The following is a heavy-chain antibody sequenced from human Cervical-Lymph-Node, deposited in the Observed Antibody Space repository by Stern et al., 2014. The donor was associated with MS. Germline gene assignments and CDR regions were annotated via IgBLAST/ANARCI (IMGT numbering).Heavy chain of an antibody. CDR1: GFSFSNYW. Sequence: EDQLVESGGGLVQSGGSLRVSCVASGFSFSNYWMTWVRQVPGKGLEWVANMNQDGAEKNYVDSVKGRFTISRDNAKNSLYLQMNSLRAEDTAVYYCTANTGDFWGQGTLVTVSS. J-gene: IGHJ4*02. D-gene: IGHD2-21*02. CDR3: TANTGDF. CDR2: MNQDGAEK. V-gene: IGHV3-7*01.